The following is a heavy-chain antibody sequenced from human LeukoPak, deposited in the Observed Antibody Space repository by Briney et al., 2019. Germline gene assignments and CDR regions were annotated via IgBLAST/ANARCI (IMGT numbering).Heavy chain of an antibody. V-gene: IGHV4-34*01. CDR1: GGSFSGYY. J-gene: IGHJ5*02. CDR2: INHSGST. D-gene: IGHD3/OR15-3a*01. CDR3: ARGVLDWSGSNWFDP. Sequence: PSETLSLTCAVYGGSFSGYYWSWIRQPPGKGLEWIGEINHSGSTNYNPSLKSRVTISVDTSKNQFSLKLSSVTAAGTAVYYCARGVLDWSGSNWFDPWGQGTRVTVSS.